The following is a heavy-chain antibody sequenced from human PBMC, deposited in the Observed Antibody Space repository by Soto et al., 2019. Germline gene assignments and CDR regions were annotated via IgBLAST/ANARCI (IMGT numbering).Heavy chain of an antibody. CDR3: AREWLQPKSNFDY. CDR1: GYTFTGYY. V-gene: IGHV1-2*02. Sequence: EASVKVSCKASGYTFTGYYMHWVRQAPGQGLEWMGWINPNSGGTNYAQKFQGRVTMTRDTSISTAYMELSRLRSDDTAVYYCAREWLQPKSNFDYWGQGTLVTVSS. J-gene: IGHJ4*02. D-gene: IGHD5-12*01. CDR2: INPNSGGT.